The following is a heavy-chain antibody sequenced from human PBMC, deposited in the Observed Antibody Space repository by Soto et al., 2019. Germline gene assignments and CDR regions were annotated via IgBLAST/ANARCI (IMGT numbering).Heavy chain of an antibody. D-gene: IGHD6-13*01. CDR3: AKGLLNGRWYAAD. Sequence: EVHLLESGGGLVQPGESLRLSCGASGFTFSSCVMRWVRQAPGKGLEWVSCITDSGTGTYYADSVRGRFTISRDNSKNTMYQQMNNLGAEDTGVYYCAKGLLNGRWYAADWGQGTLVTVSS. CDR2: ITDSGTGT. CDR1: GFTFSSCV. J-gene: IGHJ4*02. V-gene: IGHV3-23*01.